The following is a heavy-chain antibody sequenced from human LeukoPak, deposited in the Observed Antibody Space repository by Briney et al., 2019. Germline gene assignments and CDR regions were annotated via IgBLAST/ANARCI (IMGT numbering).Heavy chain of an antibody. D-gene: IGHD1-26*01. CDR2: MDDSGAHT. Sequence: GGSLRLSCAASGFTFSRYAMQWVRQAPDKRLEYVSGMDDSGAHTYYADSVKGRFTMSRDNSRDTLYPQMGSLRPEDTAVYYCARDGKAKNDFWGQGTLVTVST. J-gene: IGHJ4*02. CDR1: GFTFSRYA. CDR3: ARDGKAKNDF. V-gene: IGHV3-64*02.